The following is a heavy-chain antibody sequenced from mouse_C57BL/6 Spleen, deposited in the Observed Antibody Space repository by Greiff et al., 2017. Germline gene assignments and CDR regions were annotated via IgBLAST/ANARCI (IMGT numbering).Heavy chain of an antibody. CDR3: ARKGGTFTTAYYYAMDY. Sequence: VQLQQPGAELVRPGSSVKLSCKASGYTFTSYWMDWVKQRPGQGLEWIGNIYPSDSETHYNQKFKDKATLTVDKSSSTAYMQLSSLTSEDSAVYYCARKGGTFTTAYYYAMDYWGQGTSVTVSS. CDR1: GYTFTSYW. D-gene: IGHD1-2*01. CDR2: IYPSDSET. J-gene: IGHJ4*01. V-gene: IGHV1-61*01.